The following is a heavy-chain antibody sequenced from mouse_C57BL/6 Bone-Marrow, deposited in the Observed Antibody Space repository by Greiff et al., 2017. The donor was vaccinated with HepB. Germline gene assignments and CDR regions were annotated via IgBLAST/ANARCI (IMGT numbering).Heavy chain of an antibody. CDR1: GFHIKDDY. CDR2: IDPENGDT. J-gene: IGHJ2*01. V-gene: IGHV14-4*01. CDR3: TTGYFDY. Sequence: VQLQQSGAELVRPGASVKLSCTASGFHIKDDYMHWVKQRPEQGLEWIGWIDPENGDTEYASKFQGKATITADTSSNTAYLQLSSLTSEDTAVYYCTTGYFDYWGQGTTLTVSS.